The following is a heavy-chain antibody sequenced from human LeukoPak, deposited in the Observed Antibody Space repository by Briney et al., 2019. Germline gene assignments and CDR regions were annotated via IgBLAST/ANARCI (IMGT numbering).Heavy chain of an antibody. D-gene: IGHD3-22*01. Sequence: GASVKVSCKASGYTFTSYGISWVRQAPGQGLEWMGWISAYNGNTNYAQKLQGRVTMTTDTSTSTAYMELRSLRSDDTAVYYCARYRDKVYYYDSSGYYFDYWGQGTLVTVSS. V-gene: IGHV1-18*01. CDR3: ARYRDKVYYYDSSGYYFDY. CDR1: GYTFTSYG. J-gene: IGHJ4*02. CDR2: ISAYNGNT.